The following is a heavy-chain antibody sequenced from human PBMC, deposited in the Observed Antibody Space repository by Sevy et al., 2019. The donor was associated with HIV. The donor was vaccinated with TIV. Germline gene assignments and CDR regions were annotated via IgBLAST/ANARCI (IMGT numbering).Heavy chain of an antibody. V-gene: IGHV3-72*01. CDR3: NRGRNFGRSGLYPDY. CDR1: GFTFSDYY. J-gene: IGHJ4*02. Sequence: GGSLRLSCAASGFTFSDYYVDWVRQAPGKGLEWVGRSRDKLNGYTTEYAASVKGRFTISRDDSRSSVYVQMNSLKTEDTAVYYCNRGRNFGRSGLYPDYWGQGTLVTVSS. D-gene: IGHD3-9*01. CDR2: SRDKLNGYTT.